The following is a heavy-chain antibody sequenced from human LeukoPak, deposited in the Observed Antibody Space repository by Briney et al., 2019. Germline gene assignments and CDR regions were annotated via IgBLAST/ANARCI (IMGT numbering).Heavy chain of an antibody. CDR3: ARDRGGYNMFDY. D-gene: IGHD5-24*01. CDR2: INSDGSST. V-gene: IGHV3-74*01. Sequence: PGGSLRLSCAASGFTFSSYWMHWVRQAPGKGLVWVSRINSDGSSTSYADSVKGRFTISRDNARNTLYLQMNSLRAEDTAVYYCARDRGGYNMFDYWGQGTLVTVSS. J-gene: IGHJ4*02. CDR1: GFTFSSYW.